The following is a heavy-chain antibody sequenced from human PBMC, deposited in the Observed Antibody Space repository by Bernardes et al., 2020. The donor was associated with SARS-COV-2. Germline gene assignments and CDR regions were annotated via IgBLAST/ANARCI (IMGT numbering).Heavy chain of an antibody. J-gene: IGHJ6*02. D-gene: IGHD3-22*01. CDR2: INPNSGGT. Sequence: ASVKVSCKASGYPFTGYYIDWVRQDPGQGLEWMGWINPNSGGTNYAQKFQGRVTMTRDTSISTAYMELSRLRSDDTAVYYCALPPTNYDRYGMDVWGQGTTVTVSS. V-gene: IGHV1-2*02. CDR3: ALPPTNYDRYGMDV. CDR1: GYPFTGYY.